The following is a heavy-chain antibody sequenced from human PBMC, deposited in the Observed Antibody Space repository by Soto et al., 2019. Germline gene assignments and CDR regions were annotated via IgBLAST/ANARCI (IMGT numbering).Heavy chain of an antibody. Sequence: QVQLVQSGAEVKKPGASVKVSCKASGYTFTSYYMHWVRQAPGQGLEWMGIINPSGGSTSYAQKFQGRVTLPRDKSTSKVYMELSSLRSEDTAVYYCAREIFVGTAVLFDYWGQGTLVTVSS. CDR3: AREIFVGTAVLFDY. D-gene: IGHD3-3*01. V-gene: IGHV1-46*01. J-gene: IGHJ4*02. CDR1: GYTFTSYY. CDR2: INPSGGST.